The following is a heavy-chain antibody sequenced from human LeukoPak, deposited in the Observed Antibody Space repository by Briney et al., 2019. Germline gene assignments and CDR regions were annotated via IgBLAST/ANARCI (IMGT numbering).Heavy chain of an antibody. CDR3: ARVTEWNDFDY. J-gene: IGHJ4*02. D-gene: IGHD1-1*01. Sequence: SETLSLTCNVSGGSIRGYYWSWIRQPPGKGLEWIGYIYYTGSTNYNPSLKSRVTMSVDTSKNQFSLKLSSVTAADTAVYYCARVTEWNDFDYWGQGTLVTVS. V-gene: IGHV4-59*01. CDR2: IYYTGST. CDR1: GGSIRGYY.